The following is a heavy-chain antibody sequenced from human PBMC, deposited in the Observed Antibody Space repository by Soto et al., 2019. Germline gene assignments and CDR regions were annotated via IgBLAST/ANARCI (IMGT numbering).Heavy chain of an antibody. CDR2: IYYSGST. J-gene: IGHJ4*02. CDR1: GGSISSSSYY. CDR3: ARHTPAISISDH. V-gene: IGHV4-39*01. Sequence: QLQLQESGPGLVKPSETLSLTCTVSGGSISSSSYYWGWIGQPPGKGLGWIGGIYYSGSTYSNPSLKSRVTISVDTSKNQFSLKLSSVTAADTAVYYCARHTPAISISDHWGQGTLVTVSS. D-gene: IGHD2-15*01.